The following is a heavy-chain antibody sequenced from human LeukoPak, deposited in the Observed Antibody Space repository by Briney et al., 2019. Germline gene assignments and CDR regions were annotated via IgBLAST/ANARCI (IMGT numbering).Heavy chain of an antibody. J-gene: IGHJ4*02. CDR3: ARALGYGPPFDY. D-gene: IGHD5-18*01. CDR1: GYTFTYRY. V-gene: IGHV1-2*02. Sequence: GASVKVSCKASGYTFTYRYLHWVRQAPGQGLEWMGWINPNSGGTNYAQKFQGRVTMTRDTSISTAYMELSRLRSDDTAVYYCARALGYGPPFDYWGQGTLVTVSS. CDR2: INPNSGGT.